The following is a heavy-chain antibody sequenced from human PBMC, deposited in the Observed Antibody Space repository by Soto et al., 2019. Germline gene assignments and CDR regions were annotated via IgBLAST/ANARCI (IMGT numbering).Heavy chain of an antibody. CDR2: ISYDGSNK. CDR1: GFTFSSYG. Sequence: PGGSLRLSCAASGFTFSSYGMHWVRQAPGKGLEWVAVISYDGSNKYYADSVKGRFTISRDNSKNTLYLQMNSLRAEDTAVYYCAKLGVATRSFPDYWGQGTLVTVSS. D-gene: IGHD2-15*01. CDR3: AKLGVATRSFPDY. J-gene: IGHJ4*02. V-gene: IGHV3-30*18.